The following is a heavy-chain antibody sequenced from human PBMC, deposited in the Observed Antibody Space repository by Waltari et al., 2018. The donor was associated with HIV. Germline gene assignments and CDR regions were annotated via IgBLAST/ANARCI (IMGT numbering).Heavy chain of an antibody. CDR3: AWRISAFDI. CDR2: VNPNSGGT. D-gene: IGHD3-3*01. J-gene: IGHJ3*02. V-gene: IGHV1-2*02. Sequence: QVQLVQSGAEVKKPGASVKVSCKASGYTFTGYYMHWVRQAPGQGLEWMGWVNPNSGGTNHAQKFKGRVTMTRDTAIITAYMELSRLRSDDTAVYYCAWRISAFDIWGQGTMVTVSS. CDR1: GYTFTGYY.